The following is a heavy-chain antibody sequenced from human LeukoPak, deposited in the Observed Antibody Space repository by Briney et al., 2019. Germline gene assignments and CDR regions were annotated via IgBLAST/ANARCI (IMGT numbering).Heavy chain of an antibody. J-gene: IGHJ4*02. CDR3: ARVREYGTYAYYY. V-gene: IGHV3-48*01. CDR2: ISSSTSAI. Sequence: PGGSLRLSCTASRLTFSGYAMNWVRQAPGKGQEWLAYISSSTSAIYYADSVKGRFTISRDNAQNSLYLQMNSLRAEDTAVYYCARVREYGTYAYYYWGQGTLVTVSS. CDR1: RLTFSGYA. D-gene: IGHD3-16*01.